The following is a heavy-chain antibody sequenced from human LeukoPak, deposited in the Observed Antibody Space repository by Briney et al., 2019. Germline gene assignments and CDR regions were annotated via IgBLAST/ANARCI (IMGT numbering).Heavy chain of an antibody. CDR1: GGSISSGDYY. CDR2: IYYSGST. CDR3: AREGYDSSGYYGLMLFDI. J-gene: IGHJ3*02. D-gene: IGHD3-22*01. V-gene: IGHV4-30-4*01. Sequence: SETLSLTCTVSGGSISSGDYYWSWIRQPPGKGLEWIGYIYYSGSTYYNPSLKSRVTISVDTSKNQFSLKLSSVTAADTAVYYCAREGYDSSGYYGLMLFDIWGQGTMVTVSS.